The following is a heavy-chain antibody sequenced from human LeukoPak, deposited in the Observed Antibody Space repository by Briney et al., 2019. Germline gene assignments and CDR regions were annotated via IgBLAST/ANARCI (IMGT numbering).Heavy chain of an antibody. Sequence: GGSLRLSCAASGFTFSSYSMNWVRQAPGKGLEWVSSISSSSSYIYYADLVKGRFTISRDNAKNSLYLQMNSLRAEDTAVYYCAREGGSGWLNDAFDIWGQGTMVTVSS. V-gene: IGHV3-21*01. CDR2: ISSSSSYI. D-gene: IGHD6-19*01. J-gene: IGHJ3*02. CDR3: AREGGSGWLNDAFDI. CDR1: GFTFSSYS.